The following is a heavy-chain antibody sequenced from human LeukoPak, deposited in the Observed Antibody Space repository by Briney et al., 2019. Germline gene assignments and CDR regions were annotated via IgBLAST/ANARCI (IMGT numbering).Heavy chain of an antibody. CDR2: IYYSGST. CDR3: ARGGLIKYNWFDP. CDR1: DGSISSYY. J-gene: IGHJ5*02. Sequence: PSETLSLTCTVSDGSISSYYWSWIRQPPGKGLEWIGYIYYSGSTNYNPSLKSRVTISVDTSKNQFSLKLSSVTAADTAVYYCARGGLIKYNWFDPWGQGTLVTVSS. D-gene: IGHD3/OR15-3a*01. V-gene: IGHV4-59*01.